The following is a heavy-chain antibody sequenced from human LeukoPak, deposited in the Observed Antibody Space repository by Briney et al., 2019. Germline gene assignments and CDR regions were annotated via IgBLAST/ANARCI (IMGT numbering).Heavy chain of an antibody. D-gene: IGHD5-18*01. CDR2: IYYSGST. J-gene: IGHJ4*02. Sequence: SETLSLTRPVFGGSISSYYWSWIRQAPGKGLEWIGYIYYSGSTNYNPSLKSRVTISVGTSKNQFSLKLNSVTAADTAVYYCARDSEYNDGFDYWGQGTLVTVSS. CDR3: ARDSEYNDGFDY. V-gene: IGHV4-59*01. CDR1: GGSISSYY.